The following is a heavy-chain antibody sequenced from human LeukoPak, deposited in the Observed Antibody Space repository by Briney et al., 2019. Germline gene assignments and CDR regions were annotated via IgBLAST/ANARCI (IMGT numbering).Heavy chain of an antibody. V-gene: IGHV3-7*01. CDR1: GFTFSNYW. J-gene: IGHJ3*02. Sequence: PGGSLRLSCAASGFTFSNYWMNWVRQAPGKGLEWVANIMHDGSEKNYVDSVKGRFTISRDNAENSLYLQMNSLRAEDMAVYYCAREVYSSSRPADAFDIWGQGTMVTVSS. CDR3: AREVYSSSRPADAFDI. D-gene: IGHD6-13*01. CDR2: IMHDGSEK.